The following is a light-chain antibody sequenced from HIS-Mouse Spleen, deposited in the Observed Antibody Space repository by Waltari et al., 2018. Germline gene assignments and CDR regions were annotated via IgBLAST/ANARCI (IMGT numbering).Light chain of an antibody. CDR1: SSDVGSYNL. CDR3: CSYAGSSTVV. V-gene: IGLV2-23*01. CDR2: EGS. Sequence: QSALTQPASVSGSPGQSITISCTGTSSDVGSYNLVSWYQQHPGKAPKLMIYEGSKRPSGVSNRFSGSTSCTTASLTISGLQAEDEADYYCCSYAGSSTVVFGGGTKLTVL. J-gene: IGLJ2*01.